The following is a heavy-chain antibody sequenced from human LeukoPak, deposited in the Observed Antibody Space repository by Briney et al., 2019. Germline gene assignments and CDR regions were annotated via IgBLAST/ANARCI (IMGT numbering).Heavy chain of an antibody. CDR2: FDPEDGET. Sequence: ASVKVSCKASGYTLTELSMHWVRQAPGKGLEWMGGFDPEDGETIYAQKFQGRVTMTEDTSTDTAYMELSSLRSEDTAVYYCATDLSYSSSSPRFDYWGQGTLATVSS. CDR3: ATDLSYSSSSPRFDY. CDR1: GYTLTELS. D-gene: IGHD6-6*01. V-gene: IGHV1-24*01. J-gene: IGHJ4*02.